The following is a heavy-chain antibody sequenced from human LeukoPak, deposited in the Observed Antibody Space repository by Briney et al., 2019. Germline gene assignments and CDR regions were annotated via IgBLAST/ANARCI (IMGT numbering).Heavy chain of an antibody. J-gene: IGHJ4*02. Sequence: GGSLRLSCAASGFIFSNYWMTWVRQAPGKGLEWVANIKEDGSEKYEVDSVKGRFTISRDNDKNSLFLQMDSLRVEDTAVYYCSGGSRFVDYWGQGTLVTVSS. V-gene: IGHV3-7*04. D-gene: IGHD3-10*01. CDR2: IKEDGSEK. CDR1: GFIFSNYW. CDR3: SGGSRFVDY.